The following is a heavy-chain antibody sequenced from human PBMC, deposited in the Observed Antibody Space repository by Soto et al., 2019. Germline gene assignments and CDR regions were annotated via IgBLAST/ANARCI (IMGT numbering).Heavy chain of an antibody. Sequence: GGSLRLSCAASGFTFSSYGMHWVRQAPGKGLEWVAVISYDGSNKYYADSVKGRFTISRDNSKNTLYLQMNSLRAEDTAVYYCARALIAARSSQEPAADYWGQGTLVTVSS. J-gene: IGHJ4*02. CDR3: ARALIAARSSQEPAADY. D-gene: IGHD6-6*01. CDR2: ISYDGSNK. CDR1: GFTFSSYG. V-gene: IGHV3-30*03.